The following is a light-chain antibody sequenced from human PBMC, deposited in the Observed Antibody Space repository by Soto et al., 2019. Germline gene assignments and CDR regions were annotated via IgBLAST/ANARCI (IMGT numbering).Light chain of an antibody. V-gene: IGKV1-9*01. CDR2: AAS. CDR1: QGISSY. J-gene: IGKJ4*01. Sequence: DIQLTQSPSFLSASVGDRVTITCRASQGISSYLAWYQQKPGKAPKLLIYAASTLQSGVPSRFSGSGSGTEFTLTISILQPEDFATYYCQQLNSYPPTFGGGTKVEI. CDR3: QQLNSYPPT.